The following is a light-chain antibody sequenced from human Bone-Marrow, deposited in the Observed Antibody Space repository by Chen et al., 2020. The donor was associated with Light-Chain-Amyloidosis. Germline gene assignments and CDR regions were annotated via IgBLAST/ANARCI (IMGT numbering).Light chain of an antibody. J-gene: IGLJ2*01. Sequence: SNELLQPPSVSVSPGQTARITCSGDDLPTKYAYWYQQKPGQAPVLVIHRDTERPSGTSERFSGSSAGTTATLTISGVQAEDEADYHCQSAYSSGTYEVIFGGGTKLTVL. V-gene: IGLV3-25*03. CDR3: QSAYSSGTYEVI. CDR1: DLPTKY. CDR2: RDT.